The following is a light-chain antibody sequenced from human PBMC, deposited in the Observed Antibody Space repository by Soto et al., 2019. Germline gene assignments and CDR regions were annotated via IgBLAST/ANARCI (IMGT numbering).Light chain of an antibody. CDR3: QQYDGSPRT. J-gene: IGKJ1*01. Sequence: EIVLTQSPATLSLSPGERATLSCRASQSVGSSLAWYQQKPGQPPRLLIYAASTRATGIPDRFSGSGSGTDFTLTTTRLEPEDFAVYHCQQYDGSPRTFGQGTKVDIK. CDR1: QSVGSS. V-gene: IGKV3-11*01. CDR2: AAS.